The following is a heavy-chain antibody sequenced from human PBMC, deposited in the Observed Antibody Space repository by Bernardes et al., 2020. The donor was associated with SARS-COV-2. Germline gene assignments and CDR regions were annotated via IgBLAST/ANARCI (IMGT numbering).Heavy chain of an antibody. CDR1: GYNFIGPY. J-gene: IGHJ3*02. V-gene: IGHV1-2*02. D-gene: IGHD3-16*01. CDR2: IDPKSGAT. Sequence: ASVKVSCKSSGYNFIGPYIQWVRQAPGQGLEWLGWIDPKSGATNYAPRFQGRITMTTDTSILTAFLELSSLTSDDTAVYYCAMRGGPGAPDVSDIWGQGTMVVVSS. CDR3: AMRGGPGAPDVSDI.